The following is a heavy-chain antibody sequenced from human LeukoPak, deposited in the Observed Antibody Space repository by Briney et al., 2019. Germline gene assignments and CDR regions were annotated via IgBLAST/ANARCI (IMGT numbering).Heavy chain of an antibody. CDR1: GGSISSSSYY. CDR2: IYYSGST. CDR3: ARHSGRWVAATHFDY. V-gene: IGHV4-39*01. J-gene: IGHJ4*02. D-gene: IGHD2-15*01. Sequence: PSETLSLTCTVSGGSISSSSYYWGWIRQPPGKGLEWIGSIYYSGSTYYNPSLKSRVTISVDTSKNQFSLKLSSVTAADTAVYYCARHSGRWVAATHFDYCGQGTLVTVSS.